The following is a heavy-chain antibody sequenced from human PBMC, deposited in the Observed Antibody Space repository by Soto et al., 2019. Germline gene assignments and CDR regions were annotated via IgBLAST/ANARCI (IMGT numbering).Heavy chain of an antibody. J-gene: IGHJ4*02. CDR2: IWYDGSNK. CDR1: GFTFSSYG. V-gene: IGHV3-33*01. CDR3: ASSSSGYSYAHYYFDY. D-gene: IGHD3-22*01. Sequence: PGGSLRLSCAASGFTFSSYGMHWVRQAPGKGLEWAAVIWYDGSNKYYADSVKGRFTISRDNSKNTLYLQMNSLRAEDTAVYYCASSSSGYSYAHYYFDYWGQGTLVTVSS.